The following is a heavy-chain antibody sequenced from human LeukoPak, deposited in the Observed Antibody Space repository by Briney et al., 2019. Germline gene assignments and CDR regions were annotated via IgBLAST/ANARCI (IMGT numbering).Heavy chain of an antibody. CDR2: MYSTGST. CDR1: GGSISTYY. Sequence: SETLSLTCIVSGGSISTYYWSWIRQPAGKGLEWIGRMYSTGSTNYNPSLKSRVTMSVDTSKNQFSLNLSSVTAADTAIYYCARDRTYGGNSGFDYSGQGTLVTVSS. J-gene: IGHJ4*02. CDR3: ARDRTYGGNSGFDY. V-gene: IGHV4-4*07. D-gene: IGHD4-23*01.